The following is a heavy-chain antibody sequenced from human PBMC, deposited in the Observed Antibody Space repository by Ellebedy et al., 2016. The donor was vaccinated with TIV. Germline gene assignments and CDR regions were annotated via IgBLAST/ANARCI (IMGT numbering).Heavy chain of an antibody. CDR2: IDTSSTNI. V-gene: IGHV3-48*04. CDR1: GITFSSYS. Sequence: GESLKISCGVSGITFSSYSMTWVRQAPGKGLEWLAYIDTSSTNIHYADSVKGRFSISRDNAKNSLFLQMNNLRADDTAVYYCACQVAATDRAFDVWGQGTVVTVSS. D-gene: IGHD6-19*01. J-gene: IGHJ3*01. CDR3: ACQVAATDRAFDV.